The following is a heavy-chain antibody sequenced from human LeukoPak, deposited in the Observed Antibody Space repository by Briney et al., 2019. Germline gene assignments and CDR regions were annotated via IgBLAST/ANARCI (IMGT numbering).Heavy chain of an antibody. V-gene: IGHV4-38-2*02. Sequence: PSETLSLTCTVSGYSISSGYYWGWIRQPPGKGLEWIGSIYHSGSTYYNPSLKSRVAISVDTSKNQFSLKLSSVTAADTAVYYCARDRIAVAGTREDYWGQGTLVTVSS. CDR1: GYSISSGYY. J-gene: IGHJ4*02. CDR3: ARDRIAVAGTREDY. CDR2: IYHSGST. D-gene: IGHD6-19*01.